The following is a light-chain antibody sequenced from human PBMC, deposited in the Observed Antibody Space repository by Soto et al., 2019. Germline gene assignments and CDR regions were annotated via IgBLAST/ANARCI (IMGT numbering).Light chain of an antibody. J-gene: IGKJ5*01. CDR3: QHHNNWPYT. Sequence: EIVMTQSPATLSVFRGEIATLSCRASQSVSNNLAWYQQKPGQAPRLVIYGASTRATGIPARFSGGGSGTEFTLTISSLNSEDFSVYYCQHHNNWPYTFGQGTRLEIK. CDR1: QSVSNN. CDR2: GAS. V-gene: IGKV3-15*01.